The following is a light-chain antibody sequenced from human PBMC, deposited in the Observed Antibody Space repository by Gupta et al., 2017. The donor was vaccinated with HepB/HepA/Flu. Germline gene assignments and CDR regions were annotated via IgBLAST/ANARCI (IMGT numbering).Light chain of an antibody. CDR2: SNN. CDR3: AAWDDSLNGPRWV. CDR1: GSNIGSNT. Sequence: QSVLTQLPSASGTPGQRVTISCSGRGSNIGSNTVNWYQQLPGTAPKLLIYSNNQRPSGVPDRFSGSKSGTSASLAISGLQSEDEADYYCAAWDDSLNGPRWVFGGGTKLTVL. V-gene: IGLV1-44*01. J-gene: IGLJ3*02.